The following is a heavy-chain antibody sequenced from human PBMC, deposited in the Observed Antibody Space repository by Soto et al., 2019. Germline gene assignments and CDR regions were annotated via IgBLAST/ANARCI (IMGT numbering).Heavy chain of an antibody. D-gene: IGHD2-2*01. J-gene: IGHJ5*02. CDR3: ASDKSTT. CDR1: GYTFTSHD. Sequence: QVQLVQSGAEVKKPGASVKVSCKASGYTFTSHDINWMRQTTGQGLEWMGWMNPNSGHTNSAQKFQGRVIMTRDTSINTAYMELTNLRSEDTAIYYCASDKSTTWGQGTLVTVSS. CDR2: MNPNSGHT. V-gene: IGHV1-8*01.